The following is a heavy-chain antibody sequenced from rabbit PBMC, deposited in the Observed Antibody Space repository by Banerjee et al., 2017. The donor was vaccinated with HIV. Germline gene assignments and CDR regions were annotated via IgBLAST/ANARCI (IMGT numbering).Heavy chain of an antibody. D-gene: IGHD8-1*01. CDR2: IYPGISGST. Sequence: QSLEESGGGLVQPGGSLTLSCKASGFDFSSGYDMCWVRQAPGKGLEWIGIIYPGISGSTYYASWAKGRFTISKTSSTTVTLQMTSLTAADTATYFCARGAGSSNYVDYFNLWGPGTLVTVS. J-gene: IGHJ4*01. CDR3: ARGAGSSNYVDYFNL. V-gene: IGHV1S40*01. CDR1: GFDFSSGYD.